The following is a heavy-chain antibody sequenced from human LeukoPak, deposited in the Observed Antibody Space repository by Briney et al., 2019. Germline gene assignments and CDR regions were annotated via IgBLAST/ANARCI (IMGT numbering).Heavy chain of an antibody. CDR1: GFTVGSIH. CDR3: ARGGRGSAAVVAPRSFDI. CDR2: TYTGGNS. V-gene: IGHV3-53*01. D-gene: IGHD3-22*01. J-gene: IGHJ3*02. Sequence: GGSLRLSCAASGFTVGSIHMVWVRQAPGKGLEWVSVTYTGGNSYYADSVKGRFIISRDISKNTLYLQMNSLRAEDSALYYCARGGRGSAAVVAPRSFDIWGQGTMVTVSS.